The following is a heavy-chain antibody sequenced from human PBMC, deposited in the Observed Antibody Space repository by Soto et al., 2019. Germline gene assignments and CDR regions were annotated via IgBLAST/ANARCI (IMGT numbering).Heavy chain of an antibody. CDR1: GFTFSSYA. D-gene: IGHD3-10*01. CDR2: MSGSGGST. J-gene: IGHJ4*02. CDR3: AKDVGAFTMFRGVLAEFDY. V-gene: IGHV3-23*01. Sequence: EVQLLESGGGLVQPGGSLRLSCAASGFTFSSYAMSWVRQAPGKGLAWVSAMSGSGGSTYYADSVKGRFTISRDNSKNTVYLEMNSLRAEDTGVYYCAKDVGAFTMFRGVLAEFDYWGQGTLVTVSS.